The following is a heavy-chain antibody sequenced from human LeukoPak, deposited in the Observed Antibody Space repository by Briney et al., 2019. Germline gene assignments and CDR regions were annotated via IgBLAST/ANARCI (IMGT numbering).Heavy chain of an antibody. D-gene: IGHD6-13*01. J-gene: IGHJ4*02. Sequence: SQTLSLTCTVSGGSISSGDYYWSWIRQPPGKGLEWIGYIYYSGSTYYNPSLKSRVTISVDTSKNQFSLKLSSVTAADTAVYYCARVTGGNSSSWYGDYWGQGTLVTVSS. V-gene: IGHV4-30-4*01. CDR2: IYYSGST. CDR3: ARVTGGNSSSWYGDY. CDR1: GGSISSGDYY.